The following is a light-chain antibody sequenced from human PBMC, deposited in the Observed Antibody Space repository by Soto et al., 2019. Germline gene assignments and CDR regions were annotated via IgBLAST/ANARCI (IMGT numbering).Light chain of an antibody. CDR2: DVS. V-gene: IGLV2-14*01. Sequence: SVLTRPAPLSGAPGQSITLSCPGTSSDVGGYNYVSWYQQHPGKAPKLMIYDVSNRPSGVSNRFSGSKSGNTASLTISGLQAEDEADYYCSSYTSSSTLVFGGGTKVTVL. CDR3: SSYTSSSTLV. J-gene: IGLJ3*02. CDR1: SSDVGGYNY.